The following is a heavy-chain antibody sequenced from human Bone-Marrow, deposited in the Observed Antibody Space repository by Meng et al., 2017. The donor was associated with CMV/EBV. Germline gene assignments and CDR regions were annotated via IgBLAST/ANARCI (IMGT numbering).Heavy chain of an antibody. D-gene: IGHD7-27*01. J-gene: IGHJ3*01. CDR3: ARKAWSWGALDF. CDR1: GGSVSSGSYY. Sequence: SETLSLTCTVSGGSVSSGSYYWSWIRQPPGKGLEWIGYIYYSGSTNYNPSLKSRVTISVDTSKNQFSLKLSSVTAADTALYYCARKAWSWGALDFWGQATKVTVSS. CDR2: IYYSGST. V-gene: IGHV4-61*01.